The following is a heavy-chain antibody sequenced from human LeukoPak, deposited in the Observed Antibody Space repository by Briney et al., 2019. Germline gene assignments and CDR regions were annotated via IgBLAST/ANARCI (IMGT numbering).Heavy chain of an antibody. V-gene: IGHV4-61*02. CDR1: GGSISSGSYY. Sequence: SQTLSLTCTVSGGSISSGSYYWSWIRQPAGKGLEWIGRIYTSGGTNYNPSLKSRVTISVDTSKNQFSLKLSSVTAADTAVYYCAGGIQLWPRIGPGYYYGMDVWGQGTTVTVSS. CDR3: AGGIQLWPRIGPGYYYGMDV. D-gene: IGHD5-18*01. CDR2: IYTSGGT. J-gene: IGHJ6*02.